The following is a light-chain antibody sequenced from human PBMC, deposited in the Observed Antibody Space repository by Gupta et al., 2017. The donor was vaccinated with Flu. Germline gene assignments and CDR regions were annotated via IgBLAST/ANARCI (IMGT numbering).Light chain of an antibody. CDR3: QWSYSPRHGWT. Sequence: DIQVTQSPSSLSASIGDRVTITCRASQNIGNYLNWYQQKPGRAPRLLIYTSSTLQSGVPSRFSVSGSGTHFTLTISSLQPEDFATYYCQWSYSPRHGWTFGRGTQVDI. V-gene: IGKV1-39*01. J-gene: IGKJ1*01. CDR1: QNIGNY. CDR2: TSS.